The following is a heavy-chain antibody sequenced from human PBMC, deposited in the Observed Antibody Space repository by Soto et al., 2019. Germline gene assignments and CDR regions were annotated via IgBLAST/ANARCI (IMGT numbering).Heavy chain of an antibody. D-gene: IGHD2-15*01. V-gene: IGHV4-39*01. CDR2: IYFAGST. CDR3: ARLVFHCLRGSCDDYSFYGLDA. J-gene: IGHJ6*02. Sequence: PSETLSLTCTVSGGSISSTDHYWGWVRQPPGKGLEWLGSIYFAGSTFHNPALKSRATISVDTSRNQFSLRLTTVTASDTAVYYCARLVFHCLRGSCDDYSFYGLDAWGRGTTVTVSS. CDR1: GGSISSTDHY.